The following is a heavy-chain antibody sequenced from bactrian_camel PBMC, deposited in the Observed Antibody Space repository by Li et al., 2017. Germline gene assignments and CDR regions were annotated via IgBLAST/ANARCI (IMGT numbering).Heavy chain of an antibody. V-gene: IGHV3S53*01. CDR1: TNAYSYIY. D-gene: IGHD2*01. CDR3: AARYGTCGSLYASQFGG. Sequence: QVQLVESGGGSVQAGGSLRLSCAASTNAYSYIYRGWFRQAPGKEREGVASIDSNGSTKYGYFVRGRFTISRDSVKNTVTLEMNRLKPEDTGMYYCAARYGTCGSLYASQFGGWGQGTQVTVS. J-gene: IGHJ4*01. CDR2: IDSNGST.